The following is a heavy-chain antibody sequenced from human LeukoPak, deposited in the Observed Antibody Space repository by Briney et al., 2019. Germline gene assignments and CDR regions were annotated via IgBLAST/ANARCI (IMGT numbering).Heavy chain of an antibody. V-gene: IGHV3-23*01. D-gene: IGHD6-19*01. CDR2: ISGSGDST. CDR3: AKQAEVAGEIDY. CDR1: GFTFSSYA. Sequence: GGSLRLSCAASGFTFSSYAMSWVRQAPGKGLEWVSAISGSGDSTYYGNSVKGRFTISRDNSKNTLYLQMNSLRAEDTAVYYCAKQAEVAGEIDYWGQGTMVTVSS. J-gene: IGHJ4*02.